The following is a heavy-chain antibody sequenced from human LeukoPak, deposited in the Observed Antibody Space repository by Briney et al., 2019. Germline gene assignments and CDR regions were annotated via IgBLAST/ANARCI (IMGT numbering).Heavy chain of an antibody. CDR3: AKVGGDYYFDY. J-gene: IGHJ4*02. CDR2: ISGSGGST. D-gene: IGHD4-17*01. V-gene: IGHV3-23*01. CDR1: GFTVSSNY. Sequence: GGSLRLSCAASGFTVSSNYMSWVRQAPGKGLEWVSAISGSGGSTYYADSVKGRFTISRDNSKNTLYLQMNSLRAEDTAVYYCAKVGGDYYFDYWGQGTLVTVFS.